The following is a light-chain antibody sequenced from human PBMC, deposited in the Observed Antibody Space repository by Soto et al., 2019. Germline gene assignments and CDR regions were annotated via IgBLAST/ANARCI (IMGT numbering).Light chain of an antibody. Sequence: DIQMTQSPSSLSASVGDRVTITCRASQSIRSYLNWYQQKPGKAPKLLIDFASTLQSGVPSRFSGSGSGTDFTLTIISLQPADFATYYCQQTYTTPLTFGGGTKVQIK. J-gene: IGKJ4*01. V-gene: IGKV1-39*01. CDR1: QSIRSY. CDR2: FAS. CDR3: QQTYTTPLT.